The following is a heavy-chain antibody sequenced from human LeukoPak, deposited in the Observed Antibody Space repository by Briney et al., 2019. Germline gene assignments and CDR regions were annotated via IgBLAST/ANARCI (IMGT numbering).Heavy chain of an antibody. CDR1: GYTFTGYY. CDR2: INPNSGGT. J-gene: IGHJ4*02. CDR3: ARRIAAAGKAPFDY. D-gene: IGHD6-13*01. Sequence: GASVKLSCKASGYTFTGYYMQWGRQAPGQGLEWMGWINPNSGGTNYAQKFQGRVTMTRDTSISTAYMELSRLRSDDTAVYYCARRIAAAGKAPFDYWGQGTLVTVSS. V-gene: IGHV1-2*02.